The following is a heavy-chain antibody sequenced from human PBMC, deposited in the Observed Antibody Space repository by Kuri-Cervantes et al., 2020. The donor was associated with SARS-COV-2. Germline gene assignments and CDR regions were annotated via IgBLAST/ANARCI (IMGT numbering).Heavy chain of an antibody. J-gene: IGHJ4*02. CDR2: ISSDGSDK. CDR3: ARDRVFRGNYYFDY. Sequence: GESLKISCAASGFAFSTYPMHWVRQAPGKGLEWVAAISSDGSDKYNIDSVKGRFTISRDNSKSTLSLQMNSLRPEDTAVYYCARDRVFRGNYYFDYWGPGTLVTVYS. V-gene: IGHV3-30*04. D-gene: IGHD1-26*01. CDR1: GFAFSTYP.